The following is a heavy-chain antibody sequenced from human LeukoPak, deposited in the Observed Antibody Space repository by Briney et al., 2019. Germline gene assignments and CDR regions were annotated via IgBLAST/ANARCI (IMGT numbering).Heavy chain of an antibody. CDR2: IHLSGYT. Sequence: SETQTLTCTVSGDSISSYYWNWIRQPPGKGLEWIGHIHLSGYTNYNPSLKSRVAISLDSANSQFSLRLLSVTAADTAVYYCARRIQMSSASATSDTWLDPWGQGTLVSVSP. CDR1: GDSISSYY. CDR3: ARRIQMSSASATSDTWLDP. J-gene: IGHJ5*02. V-gene: IGHV4-59*01. D-gene: IGHD2-15*01.